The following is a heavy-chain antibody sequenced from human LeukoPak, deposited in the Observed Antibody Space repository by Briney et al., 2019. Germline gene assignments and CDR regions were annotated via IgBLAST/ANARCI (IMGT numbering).Heavy chain of an antibody. D-gene: IGHD3-16*02. CDR1: VGTFSSYA. CDR3: AREKGFVRAFDI. CDR2: IIPIFGTA. Sequence: SVKVSCKASVGTFSSYAICWVRQAPGQGRGRMGGIIPIFGTANYAQKFQGRVTITADESTSTAYMELSSLRSEDTAVYYCAREKGFVRAFDIWGQGTMVTVSS. V-gene: IGHV1-69*01. J-gene: IGHJ3*02.